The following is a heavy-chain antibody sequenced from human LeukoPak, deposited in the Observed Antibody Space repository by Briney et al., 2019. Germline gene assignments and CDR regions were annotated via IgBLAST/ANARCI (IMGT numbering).Heavy chain of an antibody. Sequence: PGGSLRLSCAASGFTFSSYAMSWVRQAPGKGLEWVSAISGSGGSTYYADSVKGRFTISRDNSKNTLYLQMNSLRAEDTAVYYCATGYCSSTSCYVGPFYFDYWGQGTLVTVSS. V-gene: IGHV3-23*01. CDR1: GFTFSSYA. J-gene: IGHJ4*02. CDR3: ATGYCSSTSCYVGPFYFDY. D-gene: IGHD2-2*01. CDR2: ISGSGGST.